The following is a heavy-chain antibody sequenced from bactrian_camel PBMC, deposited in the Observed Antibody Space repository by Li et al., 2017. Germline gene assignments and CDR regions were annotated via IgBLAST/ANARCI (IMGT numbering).Heavy chain of an antibody. CDR2: IDSDGDT. V-gene: IGHV3S26*01. J-gene: IGHJ6*01. D-gene: IGHD5*01. CDR3: AAGQGVGWCLDVIRVGAEADFDY. CDR1: GYTASGHC. Sequence: QLVESGGGSVETGGSLNLSCTVSGYTASGHCMGWFRQAPGKEREGIATIDSDGDTAYVESMKGRFTISVDNAKNTLYLQMNSLNPEDTGTYTCAAGQGVGWCLDVIRVGAEADFDYWGHGTQVTVS.